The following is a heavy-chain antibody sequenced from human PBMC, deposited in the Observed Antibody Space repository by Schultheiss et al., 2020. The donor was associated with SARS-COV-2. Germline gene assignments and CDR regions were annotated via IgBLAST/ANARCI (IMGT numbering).Heavy chain of an antibody. D-gene: IGHD1-14*01. CDR3: ARVAAGGRGYGMDV. CDR1: GFTFSSYS. CDR2: ISSSGTTI. Sequence: GGSLRLSCAASGFTFSSYSMNWVRQAPGKGLEWVSYISSSGTTIYYADSVKGRFTISRDNAKNSLYLQMNSLRAEDTAVYYCARVAAGGRGYGMDVWGQGTTVTVSS. J-gene: IGHJ6*02. V-gene: IGHV3-48*04.